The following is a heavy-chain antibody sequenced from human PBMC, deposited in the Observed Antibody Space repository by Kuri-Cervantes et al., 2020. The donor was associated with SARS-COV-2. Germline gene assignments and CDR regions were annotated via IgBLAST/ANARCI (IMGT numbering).Heavy chain of an antibody. Sequence: GESLKISCAASGFTFSSYAMSWVRQAPGKGLEWVSAISGSGGSTYYADSVKGRFTISRDNSNNTLYLQMNSLRAEDTAVYYCAKSSSGSYVHFQHWGQGTLVTVSS. CDR2: ISGSGGST. CDR3: AKSSSGSYVHFQH. V-gene: IGHV3-23*01. J-gene: IGHJ1*01. D-gene: IGHD1-26*01. CDR1: GFTFSSYA.